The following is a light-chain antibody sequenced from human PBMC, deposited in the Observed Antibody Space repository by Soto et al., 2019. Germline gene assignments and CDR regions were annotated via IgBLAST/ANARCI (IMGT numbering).Light chain of an antibody. V-gene: IGKV3-15*01. CDR3: QQYNNWPRT. Sequence: IVMTQSPATLSVSPGERATLSCRASQSVSSNLAWYQQKPGQAPRLLIYGASTRATGIPARFSGSGSGTEFTLTISSLQSEDFAVYYWQQYNNWPRTFGQGPKVEIK. CDR2: GAS. CDR1: QSVSSN. J-gene: IGKJ1*01.